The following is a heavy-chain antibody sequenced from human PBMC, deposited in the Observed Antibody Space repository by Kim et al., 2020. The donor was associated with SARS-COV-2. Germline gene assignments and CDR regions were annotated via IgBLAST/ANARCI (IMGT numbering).Heavy chain of an antibody. J-gene: IGHJ4*02. V-gene: IGHV7-4-1*02. CDR3: ARDRALGY. CDR2: TGNP. Sequence: TGNPTYAQGFTGRFVFSLDTSVSTAYLQISSLKAEDTAVYYCARDRALGYWGQGTLVTVSS.